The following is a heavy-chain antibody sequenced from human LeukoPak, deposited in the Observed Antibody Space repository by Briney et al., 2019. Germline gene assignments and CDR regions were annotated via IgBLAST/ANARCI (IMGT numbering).Heavy chain of an antibody. V-gene: IGHV4-34*01. CDR1: GGSFSGYY. Sequence: PSETLSLTCAVYGGSFSGYYWSWIRQPPGKGLEWIGGINHSGSTNYNPSLKSRVTISVDTSKNQFSLKLSSVTAADTAVYYCATTTPPRIWGQGTLVTVSS. CDR2: INHSGST. CDR3: ATTTPPRI. D-gene: IGHD1-1*01. J-gene: IGHJ4*02.